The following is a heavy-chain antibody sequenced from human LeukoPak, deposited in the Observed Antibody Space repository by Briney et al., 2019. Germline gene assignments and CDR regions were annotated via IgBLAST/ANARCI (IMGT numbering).Heavy chain of an antibody. D-gene: IGHD3-9*01. CDR2: IYYSGST. Sequence: PSETLSLTCTVSGYSISSGYYWGWIRQPPGKGLEWIGSIYYSGSTNYNPSLKSRVTISVDTSKNQFSLKLSSVTAADTAVYYCARATRDYDILTGYYYYYYYMDVWGKGTTVTVSS. CDR3: ARATRDYDILTGYYYYYYYMDV. J-gene: IGHJ6*03. CDR1: GYSISSGYY. V-gene: IGHV4-38-2*02.